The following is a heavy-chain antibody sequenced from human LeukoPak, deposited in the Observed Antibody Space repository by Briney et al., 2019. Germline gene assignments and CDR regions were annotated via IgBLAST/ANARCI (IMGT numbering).Heavy chain of an antibody. CDR1: GGTFSSYA. V-gene: IGHV1-69*04. Sequence: SVKVSCKASGGTFSSYAISWVRQAPGQGLEWMGRIIPILGIANYAQKFQGRVTITADKSTSTAYMELSSLRSEDTAVYYCARDKSGSYYSYWGQGTLVTVSS. CDR2: IIPILGIA. J-gene: IGHJ4*02. D-gene: IGHD1-26*01. CDR3: ARDKSGSYYSY.